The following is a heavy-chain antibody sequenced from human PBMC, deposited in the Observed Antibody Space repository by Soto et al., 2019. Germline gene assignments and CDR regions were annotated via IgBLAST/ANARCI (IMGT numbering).Heavy chain of an antibody. CDR1: GYTFTGYY. CDR3: ARDAYNWNDSGYYYMDV. D-gene: IGHD1-1*01. CDR2: INPNSGGT. Sequence: ASVKVSCKASGYTFTGYYMHWVRQALGQGLEWMGWINPNSGGTNYAQKFQGWVTMTRDTSISTAYMELSRLRSDDTAVYYCARDAYNWNDSGYYYMDVWGKGTTVTVSS. V-gene: IGHV1-2*04. J-gene: IGHJ6*03.